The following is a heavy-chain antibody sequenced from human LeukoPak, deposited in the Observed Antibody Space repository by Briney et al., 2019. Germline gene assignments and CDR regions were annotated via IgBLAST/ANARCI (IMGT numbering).Heavy chain of an antibody. Sequence: SETLSLTCAVYGGSFSGYYWSWIRQPPGKGLEWIGEINHSGSTNYNPSLKSRVTISVDTSKNQFSLKLSSVTAADTAVYYCASGTDGNLDYWGQGTLVTVSS. J-gene: IGHJ4*02. V-gene: IGHV4-34*01. CDR3: ASGTDGNLDY. CDR1: GGSFSGYY. CDR2: INHSGST.